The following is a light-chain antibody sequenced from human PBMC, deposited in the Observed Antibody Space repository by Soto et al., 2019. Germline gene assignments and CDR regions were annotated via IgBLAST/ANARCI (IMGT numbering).Light chain of an antibody. CDR3: MQALQTPWT. V-gene: IGKV2-28*01. CDR2: LGS. J-gene: IGKJ1*01. CDR1: QSLLHSNGYNY. Sequence: DIVMTQSPLSLPVTPGEPASISCRSSQSLLHSNGYNYLDWYLQKPGQSPQLLIYLGSSRASGVPDRFSASGSDTDFTLKISRVEAEDVGVYYCMQALQTPWTFGPGTKLEVK.